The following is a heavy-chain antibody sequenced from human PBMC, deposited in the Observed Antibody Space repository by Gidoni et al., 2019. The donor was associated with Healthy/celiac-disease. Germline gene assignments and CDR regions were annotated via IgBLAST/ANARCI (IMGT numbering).Heavy chain of an antibody. J-gene: IGHJ4*02. D-gene: IGHD2-8*01. CDR1: GFPFSSYW. CDR2: IKQDGSEK. V-gene: IGHV3-7*03. CDR3: ARDVAGMVPGYFDY. Sequence: EVQLVESGGGLVQPGGSLRLSCAASGFPFSSYWMSWVRQAPGKGLEWVANIKQDGSEKYYVDSVKGRFTISRDNAKNSLYLQMNSLRAEDTAVYYCARDVAGMVPGYFDYWGQGTLVTVSS.